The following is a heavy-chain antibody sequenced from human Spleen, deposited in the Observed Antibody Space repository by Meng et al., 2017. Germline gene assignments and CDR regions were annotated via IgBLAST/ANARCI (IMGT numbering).Heavy chain of an antibody. CDR3: ARLGGAVYYDSSGYYPYYYYGMDV. Sequence: GGSLRLSCKGSGYSFSTYWIGWVRQMPGKGLEWMGIIYPGDSDTRYSPSFQGQVTISADKSISTAYLQWSSLKASDTAMYYCARLGGAVYYDSSGYYPYYYYGMDVWGQGTTVTVSS. J-gene: IGHJ6*02. V-gene: IGHV5-51*01. CDR1: GYSFSTYW. D-gene: IGHD3-22*01. CDR2: IYPGDSDT.